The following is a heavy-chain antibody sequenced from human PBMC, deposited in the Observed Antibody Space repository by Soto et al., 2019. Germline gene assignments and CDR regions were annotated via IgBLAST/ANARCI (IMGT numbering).Heavy chain of an antibody. V-gene: IGHV1-46*01. CDR2: IKPSGGST. CDR1: GYTFTSYY. CDR3: ASSIAVAG. Sequence: QVQLVQSGAEVKKPGASVKVSCKASGYTFTSYYMHWVGQAPGQGLEWMGIIKPSGGSTSYAQKFQGRVTMTRDTSTRTVYMELSSLRSEYTAVYYCASSIAVAGWGQGTLVTVSS. J-gene: IGHJ4*02. D-gene: IGHD6-19*01.